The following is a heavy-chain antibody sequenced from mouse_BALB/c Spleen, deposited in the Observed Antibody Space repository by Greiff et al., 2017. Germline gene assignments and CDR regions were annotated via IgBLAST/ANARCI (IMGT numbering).Heavy chain of an antibody. Sequence: EVQVVESGGGLVQPGGSRKLSCAASGFTFSSFGMHWVRQAPEKGLEWVAYISSGSSTIYYADTVKGRFTISRDNPKNTLFLQMTSLRSEDTAMYYCARREVRRPMDYWGQGTSVTVSS. CDR3: ARREVRRPMDY. CDR1: GFTFSSFG. CDR2: ISSGSSTI. J-gene: IGHJ4*01. D-gene: IGHD2-14*01. V-gene: IGHV5-17*02.